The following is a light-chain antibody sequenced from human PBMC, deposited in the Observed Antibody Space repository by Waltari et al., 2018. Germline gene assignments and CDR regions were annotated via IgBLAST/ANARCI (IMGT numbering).Light chain of an antibody. J-gene: IGKJ1*01. CDR2: GAS. CDR1: QSVSSH. V-gene: IGKV3-15*01. Sequence: EIVMTQSPATLSVSPGARATLSSRAGQSVSSHLAWYHQKPGQAPRLLISGASTRATGIPARFSGRGSGTEFTLTISSLQSEDFAVYYCQQYHNWWTFGQGTKVEIK. CDR3: QQYHNWWT.